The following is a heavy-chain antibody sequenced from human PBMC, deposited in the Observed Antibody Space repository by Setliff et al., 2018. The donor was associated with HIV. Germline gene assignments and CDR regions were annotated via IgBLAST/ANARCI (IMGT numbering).Heavy chain of an antibody. Sequence: SETLSLTCTVSGASITSHYWSWIRQSPGRELEWIGFIYSTGSTYYKSSLKSRLTISVDTSKNQFSLKMSSVTAADTAVYYCARARGPEGYFDSWSQGTLVTVSS. D-gene: IGHD3-10*01. V-gene: IGHV4-59*11. J-gene: IGHJ4*02. CDR2: IYSTGST. CDR1: GASITSHY. CDR3: ARARGPEGYFDS.